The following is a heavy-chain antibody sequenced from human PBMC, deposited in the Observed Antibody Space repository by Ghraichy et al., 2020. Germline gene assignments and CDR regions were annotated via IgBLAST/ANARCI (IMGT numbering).Heavy chain of an antibody. D-gene: IGHD3-22*01. V-gene: IGHV3-48*01. CDR3: ARDQSSSYFGQDAMDV. CDR2: INESSGTI. J-gene: IGHJ6*02. CDR1: GFNFSNYH. Sequence: GGSLRLSCVASGFNFSNYHMNWVRQAPGKGLQWVSYINESSGTIYYADSVKGRFTISRDNAKNSLYLQMNSLRADDTAVYYCARDQSSSYFGQDAMDVWGQGTTVTVSS.